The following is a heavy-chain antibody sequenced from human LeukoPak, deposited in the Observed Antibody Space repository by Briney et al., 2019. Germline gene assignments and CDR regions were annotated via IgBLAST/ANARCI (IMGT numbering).Heavy chain of an antibody. CDR2: ISSSSSTI. D-gene: IGHD6-6*01. Sequence: PGGSLRLSCAASGFTFSSYSMNWVRQAPGKGLEWVSYISSSSSTIYYADSVKGRFTISRDNAKNSLYLQMNSLRAEDTAVYYCARRSLEYSSPNPLDYWGQGTLVTVSS. V-gene: IGHV3-48*04. CDR3: ARRSLEYSSPNPLDY. CDR1: GFTFSSYS. J-gene: IGHJ4*02.